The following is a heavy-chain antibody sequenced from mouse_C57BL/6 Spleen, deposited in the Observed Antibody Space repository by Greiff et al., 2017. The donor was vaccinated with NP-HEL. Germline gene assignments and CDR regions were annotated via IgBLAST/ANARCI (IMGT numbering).Heavy chain of an antibody. J-gene: IGHJ4*01. CDR2: ISSGSSTI. CDR1: GFTFSDYG. Sequence: EVQRVESGGGLVKPGGSLKLSCAASGFTFSDYGMHWVRQAPEKGLEWVAYISSGSSTIYYADTVKGRFTISRDNAKNTLFLQMTSLRSEDTAMYYCARSTVVDAMDYWGQGTSVTVSS. CDR3: ARSTVVDAMDY. V-gene: IGHV5-17*01. D-gene: IGHD1-1*01.